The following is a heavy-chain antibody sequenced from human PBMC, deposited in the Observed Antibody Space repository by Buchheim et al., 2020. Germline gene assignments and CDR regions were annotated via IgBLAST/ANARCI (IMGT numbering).Heavy chain of an antibody. CDR3: ARDVGPNYDFWSGYSGGWFDP. D-gene: IGHD3-3*01. CDR1: GFTFSSYW. V-gene: IGHV3-74*01. Sequence: EVQLVESGGGLVQPGGSLRLSCAASGFTFSSYWMHWVRQAPGKGLVWVSRINSDGSSTSYADSVKGRFPISRDNAKNTLYLQMNSLRAEDTAVYYCARDVGPNYDFWSGYSGGWFDPWGQGTL. J-gene: IGHJ5*02. CDR2: INSDGSST.